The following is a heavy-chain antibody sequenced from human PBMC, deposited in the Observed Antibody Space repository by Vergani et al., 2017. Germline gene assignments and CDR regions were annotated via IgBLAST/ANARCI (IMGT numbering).Heavy chain of an antibody. D-gene: IGHD3-3*01. J-gene: IGHJ4*02. CDR2: ISGSDGST. V-gene: IGHV3-23*01. CDR1: GFTFSSFA. Sequence: EVQLLESGGGLVQPGGSLKLSCAASGFTFSSFAMSWVRQAPGKGLEWVSAISGSDGSTYYADSVKGRFTISRDNSKNTRYLQMNSLRAEDTAVYYCAKDTLGSGYYVLFDYWGQGTLVTVSS. CDR3: AKDTLGSGYYVLFDY.